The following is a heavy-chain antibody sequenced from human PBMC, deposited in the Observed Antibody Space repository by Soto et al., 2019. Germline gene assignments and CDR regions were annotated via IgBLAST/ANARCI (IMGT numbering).Heavy chain of an antibody. Sequence: SETLSLTCTVSGGSISSYYWGWIRQPPGKGLEWIGYIYYSGSTNYNPSLKSRVTISVDTSKNQFSLKLSSVTAADTAVYYCAREKFDFWSGYYSYMDVWGKGTTVTVSS. J-gene: IGHJ6*03. CDR2: IYYSGST. CDR1: GGSISSYY. CDR3: AREKFDFWSGYYSYMDV. V-gene: IGHV4-59*01. D-gene: IGHD3-3*01.